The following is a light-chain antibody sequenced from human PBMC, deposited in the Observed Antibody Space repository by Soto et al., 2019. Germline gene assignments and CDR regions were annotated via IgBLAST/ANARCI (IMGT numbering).Light chain of an antibody. CDR3: QQYNNWPPIT. CDR1: QRVSSN. CDR2: GAS. J-gene: IGKJ5*01. Sequence: EIVMTQSPATLSVSPGERATLSCRASQRVSSNLAWYKQKPGQAPRLLIYGASTRATGIAARFSGSGSGTEFTLSICILLSEDFAVYYCQQYNNWPPITFGQGTRLEIK. V-gene: IGKV3-15*01.